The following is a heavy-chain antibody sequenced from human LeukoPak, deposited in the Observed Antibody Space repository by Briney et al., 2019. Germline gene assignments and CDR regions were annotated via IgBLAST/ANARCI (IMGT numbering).Heavy chain of an antibody. J-gene: IGHJ4*02. V-gene: IGHV1-2*06. Sequence: ASVKVSCKASGYTFPSYFMHWVRQAPGQGLEWMGRINPNSGGTNYAQKFQGRVTMTRDTSISTAYMELSRLRSDDTAVYYCASGYCSSTSCYTNNYWGQGTLVTVSS. CDR2: INPNSGGT. D-gene: IGHD2-2*02. CDR1: GYTFPSYF. CDR3: ASGYCSSTSCYTNNY.